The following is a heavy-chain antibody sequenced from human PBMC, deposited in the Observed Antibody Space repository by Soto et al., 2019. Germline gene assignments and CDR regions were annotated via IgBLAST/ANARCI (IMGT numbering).Heavy chain of an antibody. CDR3: ARASGYDIVTGDWLGYFDY. J-gene: IGHJ4*02. D-gene: IGHD3-9*01. CDR2: LNSAGSST. CDR1: GFTFSNYW. V-gene: IGHV3-74*01. Sequence: EVQLVESGGGLVQPGGSLRLSCAASGFTFSNYWMHWVRQAPGQGLAWVSRLNSAGSSTSYADAVKGRFTISRDNTKNRLSLQLDSLRTEDSAVYYCARASGYDIVTGDWLGYFDYCGRGTLVTVAS.